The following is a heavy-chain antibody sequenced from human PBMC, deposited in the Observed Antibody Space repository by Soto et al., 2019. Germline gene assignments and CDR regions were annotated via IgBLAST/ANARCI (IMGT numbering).Heavy chain of an antibody. CDR1: GGSISSGGYY. CDR3: ARAGGVDNWFDP. Sequence: SETLSLTCTVSGGSISSGGYYWSWIRQHPGKGLEWIGYIYYSGSTYYNPSLKSRVTISVDTSKNQFSLKLSSVTAADTAVYYCARAGGVDNWFDPWGQGTLVTVSS. V-gene: IGHV4-31*03. CDR2: IYYSGST. J-gene: IGHJ5*02. D-gene: IGHD1-1*01.